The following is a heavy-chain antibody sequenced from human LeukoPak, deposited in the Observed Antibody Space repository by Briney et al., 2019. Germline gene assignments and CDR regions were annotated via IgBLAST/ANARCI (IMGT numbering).Heavy chain of an antibody. CDR2: IYPGDSDT. V-gene: IGHV5-51*01. D-gene: IGHD6-13*01. CDR1: GYSFTTYW. J-gene: IGHJ4*02. Sequence: GESLKISCKGSGYSFTTYWIGWVRQMPGKGLEWMGIIYPGDSDTRYGPSFQGQVTISADKSISTAYLQWSSLKASDTAMYYCARPAIAAAVYYFDYWGQGTLVTVSS. CDR3: ARPAIAAAVYYFDY.